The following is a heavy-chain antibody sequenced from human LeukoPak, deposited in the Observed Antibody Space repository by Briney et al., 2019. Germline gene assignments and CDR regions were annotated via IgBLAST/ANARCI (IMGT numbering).Heavy chain of an antibody. CDR2: IYYSGTT. CDR1: GRSVSRSNFY. CDR3: ARLDKDTAMVLDY. Sequence: PADTLSLPCTVCGRSVSRSNFYWCAIRQPPGKGLEWIGSIYYSGTTYYNPSLKRRVTISVATSKNQFSLQMSSVTAADTAVYYCARLDKDTAMVLDYWGQGTLVTVSS. J-gene: IGHJ4*02. V-gene: IGHV4-39*07. D-gene: IGHD5-18*01.